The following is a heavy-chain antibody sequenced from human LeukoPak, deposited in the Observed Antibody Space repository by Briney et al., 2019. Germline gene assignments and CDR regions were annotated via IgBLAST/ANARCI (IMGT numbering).Heavy chain of an antibody. CDR2: IYPGDSDT. CDR1: GYSFTSYW. CDR3: ARHLAHYGGNRYYYYGMDV. V-gene: IGHV5-51*01. D-gene: IGHD4-23*01. J-gene: IGHJ6*02. Sequence: GESLKISCQGSGYSFTSYWIGWVRQMPGKGLEWMGIIYPGDSDTRYSPSFQGQVTISADKSISTAYLQWSSLKASDTAMYYCARHLAHYGGNRYYYYGMDVWGQGTTVTVSS.